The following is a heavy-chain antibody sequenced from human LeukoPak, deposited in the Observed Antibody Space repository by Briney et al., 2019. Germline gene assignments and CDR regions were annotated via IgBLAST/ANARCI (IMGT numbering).Heavy chain of an antibody. J-gene: IGHJ4*02. CDR1: GFTFSTYA. V-gene: IGHV3-30-3*01. Sequence: GGSLRLSCAASGFTFSTYAMHWVRQAPGKGLEWVAVISYDGGNKYYADSVKGRFTISRDNSKNTLYLQMNSLRAEDTAVYYCARVSSTVTTALVYWGQGTLVTVSS. CDR3: ARVSSTVTTALVY. D-gene: IGHD4-17*01. CDR2: ISYDGGNK.